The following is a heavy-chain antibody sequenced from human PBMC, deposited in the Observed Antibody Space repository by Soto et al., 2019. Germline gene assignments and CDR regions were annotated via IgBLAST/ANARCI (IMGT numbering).Heavy chain of an antibody. CDR1: GGTFSSYA. CDR2: IIPIFGTA. Sequence: SVKVSCKASGGTFSSYAISWVRQAPGQGLEWMGGIIPIFGTANYAQKFQGRVTITADESTSTAYMELSSLRSEDTAVYYCARTEGEPLGSPEYYFDYWGQGTLVTVSS. CDR3: ARTEGEPLGSPEYYFDY. D-gene: IGHD3-16*01. J-gene: IGHJ4*02. V-gene: IGHV1-69*13.